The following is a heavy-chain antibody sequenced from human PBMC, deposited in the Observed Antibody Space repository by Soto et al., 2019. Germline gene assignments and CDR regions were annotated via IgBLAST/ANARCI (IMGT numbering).Heavy chain of an antibody. D-gene: IGHD2-2*01. CDR1: GFTFDDYA. CDR3: AKDDSTTLQGYYYYYMDV. Sequence: GGSLRLSCAASGFTFDDYAMHWVRQAPGKGLEWVSGISWSSSNIGFADSVTGRFTISRDNAKNSLYLQMNSLRAEDTALYYCAKDDSTTLQGYYYYYMDVWGKGTTVTVSS. V-gene: IGHV3-9*01. J-gene: IGHJ6*03. CDR2: ISWSSSNI.